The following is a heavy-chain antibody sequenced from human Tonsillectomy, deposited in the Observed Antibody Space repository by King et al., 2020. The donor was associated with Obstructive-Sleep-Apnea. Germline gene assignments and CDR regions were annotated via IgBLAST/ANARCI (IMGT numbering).Heavy chain of an antibody. J-gene: IGHJ4*02. CDR1: GYMLTSYY. Sequence: QLVQSGAEVKKPGASVKVSCKASGYMLTSYYMHWVRQAPGQGLEWMGIINPSGGYTSYSQKFQGRVTMTRDTSTSTVYMELSSRRSEDTAVYFCARPLGSSGWYYFDYWGQGTLVTVSS. D-gene: IGHD6-19*01. CDR3: ARPLGSSGWYYFDY. CDR2: INPSGGYT. V-gene: IGHV1-46*01.